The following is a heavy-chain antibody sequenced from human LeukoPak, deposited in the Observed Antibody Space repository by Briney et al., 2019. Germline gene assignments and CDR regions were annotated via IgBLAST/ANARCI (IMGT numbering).Heavy chain of an antibody. J-gene: IGHJ6*03. CDR1: GFTFSSYA. D-gene: IGHD3-9*01. CDR2: ISYDGSNK. CDR3: ARDYDTKDYYYYYYYMDV. V-gene: IGHV3-30-3*01. Sequence: GGSLRLSCAASGFTFSSYAMHWVRQAPGKGLEWVAVISYDGSNKYYADSVKGRFTISRDNSKNTLYLQMNSLRAEDTAVYYCARDYDTKDYYYYYYYMDVWGKGTTVTVSS.